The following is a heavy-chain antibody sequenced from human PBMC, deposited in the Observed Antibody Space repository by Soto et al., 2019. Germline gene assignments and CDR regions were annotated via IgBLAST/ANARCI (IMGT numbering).Heavy chain of an antibody. CDR2: IYYSGST. CDR3: ARQGTKRGYYYYGMDV. Sequence: TSETLSLTCTVSGGSISSSSYYWGWIRQPPGKGLEWIGSIYYSGSTYYNPSLKSRVTISVDTSKNQFSLKLSSVTAADTAVYYCARQGTKRGYYYYGMDVWGQGTTVTVS. CDR1: GGSISSSSYY. D-gene: IGHD2-15*01. V-gene: IGHV4-39*01. J-gene: IGHJ6*02.